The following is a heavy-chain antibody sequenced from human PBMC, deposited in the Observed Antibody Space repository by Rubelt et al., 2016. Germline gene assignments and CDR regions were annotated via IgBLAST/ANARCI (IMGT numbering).Heavy chain of an antibody. V-gene: IGHV1-2*02. D-gene: IGHD6-19*01. CDR1: GYTFTGYY. Sequence: QVQLVQSGAEVKKPGASVKISCKASGYTFTGYYMHWVRQAPGQGLEWMGWINPNSGGTNYAQKCQGRVTMTRDTSIRTAYMERSRLRSDDTAVYYCARDRYKGPRWLVAYWGQGTLVTVSS. J-gene: IGHJ4*02. CDR3: ARDRYKGPRWLVAY. CDR2: INPNSGGT.